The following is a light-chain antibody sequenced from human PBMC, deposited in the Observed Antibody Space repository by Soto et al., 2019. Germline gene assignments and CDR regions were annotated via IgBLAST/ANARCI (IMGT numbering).Light chain of an antibody. J-gene: IGKJ4*01. CDR1: QSIRND. CDR3: QQYRGLA. Sequence: EIGMTQSPDTLSVSPGERATLSCRASQSIRNDVAWYQQKPGHPPRLLIYGASTRATGIPARFSGSGSGTEFTLTISSLQSEDFAVYYCQQYRGLAFGGGTKVEIK. V-gene: IGKV3-15*01. CDR2: GAS.